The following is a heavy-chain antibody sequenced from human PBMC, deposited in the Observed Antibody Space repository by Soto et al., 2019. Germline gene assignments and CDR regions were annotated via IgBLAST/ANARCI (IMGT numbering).Heavy chain of an antibody. J-gene: IGHJ3*02. CDR3: AKDLYSSSWYERTFEYAFDI. D-gene: IGHD6-13*01. V-gene: IGHV3-9*01. CDR2: ISWNSGSI. CDR1: GFTFDDYA. Sequence: GGSLRLSCAASGFTFDDYAMHWVRQAPGKGLEWVSGISWNSGSIGYADSVKGRFTISRDNAKNSLYLQMNSLRAEDTALYYCAKDLYSSSWYERTFEYAFDIWGQGTMVTVSS.